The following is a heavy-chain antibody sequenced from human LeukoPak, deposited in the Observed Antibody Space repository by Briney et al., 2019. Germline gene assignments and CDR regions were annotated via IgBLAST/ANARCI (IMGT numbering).Heavy chain of an antibody. D-gene: IGHD3-22*01. CDR3: ARDTTNVYYYDTSGYDH. J-gene: IGHJ4*02. CDR1: GGSVSSGSYY. V-gene: IGHV4-61*01. CDR2: IYYSGST. Sequence: SETLSLTCTVSGGSVSSGSYYWSWIRQPPGKGLEWIGYIYYSGSTKYNPSLKSRVTISVDTSKNQSSLKLSSVTAADTAVYYCARDTTNVYYYDTSGYDHWGQGTLVTVSS.